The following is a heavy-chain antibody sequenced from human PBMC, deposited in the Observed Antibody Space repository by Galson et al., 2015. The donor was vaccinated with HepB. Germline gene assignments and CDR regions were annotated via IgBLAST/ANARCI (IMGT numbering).Heavy chain of an antibody. D-gene: IGHD1-26*01. Sequence: SLRLSCAASGFTFSSHAMHWVRQAPGKGLEYVSAISSNGGSTYYADSVKGRFAISRDNSKNTLYLQMSSLRAEDTAVYYCVKDEVGAMPYLLDYWGQGTLVTVSS. CDR3: VKDEVGAMPYLLDY. V-gene: IGHV3-64D*06. CDR1: GFTFSSHA. J-gene: IGHJ4*02. CDR2: ISSNGGST.